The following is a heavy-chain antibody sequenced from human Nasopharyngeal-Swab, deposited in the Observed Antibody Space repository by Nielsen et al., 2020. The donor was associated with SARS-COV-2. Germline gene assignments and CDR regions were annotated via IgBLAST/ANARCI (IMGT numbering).Heavy chain of an antibody. V-gene: IGHV5-51*01. Sequence: GESLKISCKGSGSSFTTYWIGWVRQMPGKGLEWEGIIYPGDSDTRYSPSFQGQVTISADKSISTAYLQWSSLKASDTAMYYCARHYYDSSARVGGMDVWGQGTTVTVSS. J-gene: IGHJ6*02. CDR1: GSSFTTYW. CDR2: IYPGDSDT. D-gene: IGHD3-22*01. CDR3: ARHYYDSSARVGGMDV.